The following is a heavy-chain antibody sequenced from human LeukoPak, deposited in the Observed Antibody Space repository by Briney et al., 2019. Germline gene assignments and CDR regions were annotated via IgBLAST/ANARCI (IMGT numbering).Heavy chain of an antibody. J-gene: IGHJ4*02. D-gene: IGHD3-22*01. CDR2: INPNSGGT. V-gene: IGHV1-2*04. CDR3: ARVDYYDSSGYGR. CDR1: GYTFTGYY. Sequence: GASVKVSCKASGYTFTGYYMHWVRQAPGQGLEWMGWINPNSGGTNYAQKFQGWVTMTRDTSISTAYMELSSLRSEDTAVYYCARVDYYDSSGYGRWGQGTLVTVSS.